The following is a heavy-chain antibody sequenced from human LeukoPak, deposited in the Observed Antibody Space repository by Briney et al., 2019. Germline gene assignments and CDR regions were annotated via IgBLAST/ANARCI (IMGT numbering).Heavy chain of an antibody. V-gene: IGHV4-61*05. Sequence: PSETLSLTCTISGGSISSSSYYWGWIRQPPGKGLEWIGYIYYSGSTNYNPSLKSRVTISVDTSKKQFSLKLRSVTAADTAVYYCARAYGEYSSSWYSSYYYAMDVWGQGTTVTVSS. CDR3: ARAYGEYSSSWYSSYYYAMDV. CDR2: IYYSGST. D-gene: IGHD6-13*01. CDR1: GGSISSSSYY. J-gene: IGHJ6*02.